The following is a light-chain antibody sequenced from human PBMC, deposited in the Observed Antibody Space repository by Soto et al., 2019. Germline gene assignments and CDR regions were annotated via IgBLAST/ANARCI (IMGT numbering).Light chain of an antibody. CDR3: CSLTTSHTYV. V-gene: IGLV2-14*03. J-gene: IGLJ1*01. CDR1: SSDIGHYDY. Sequence: QSALTQPASVSGSPGQSITISCTGTSSDIGHYDYVSWYQQHPGKAPKLMMYHVTYRTSGVSNRYSGSKSGNSASLTISGLQADDEADYYCCSLTTSHTYVFGSGTKVTVL. CDR2: HVT.